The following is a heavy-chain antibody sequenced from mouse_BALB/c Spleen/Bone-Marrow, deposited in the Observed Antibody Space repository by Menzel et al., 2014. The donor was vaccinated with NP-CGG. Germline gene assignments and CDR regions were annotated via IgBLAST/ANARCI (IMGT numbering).Heavy chain of an antibody. CDR2: IDPANGNT. J-gene: IGHJ4*01. Sequence: VQLKQSGAELVKPGASVKLSCTASGFNIKDTYMHWVKQRPGQGLEWIGRIDPANGNTKYDPKFQGKATITADTSSNTAYLQLSSLTSEDTAVYYCARYYYGSSYAMDYWGQGTSVTVSS. CDR1: GFNIKDTY. CDR3: ARYYYGSSYAMDY. V-gene: IGHV14-3*02. D-gene: IGHD1-1*01.